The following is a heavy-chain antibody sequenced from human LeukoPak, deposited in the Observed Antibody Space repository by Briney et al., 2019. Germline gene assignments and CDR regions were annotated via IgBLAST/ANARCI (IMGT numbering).Heavy chain of an antibody. CDR2: IYPGDSDI. D-gene: IGHD4-11*01. Sequence: GESLKISCKGSEYNFADYWIAWVRQKPDKGLEWMGVIYPGDSDIKYSPSFQGQVTISADKSISTAYLQWTSLKASDTAMYFCARXNSXYXFYXYAMDVWGQGTTVIVSS. V-gene: IGHV5-51*01. CDR1: EYNFADYW. J-gene: IGHJ6*02. CDR3: ARXNSXYXFYXYAMDV.